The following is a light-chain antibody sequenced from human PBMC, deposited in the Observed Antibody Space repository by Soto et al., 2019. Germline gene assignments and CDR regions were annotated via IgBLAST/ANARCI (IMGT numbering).Light chain of an antibody. CDR1: SNDVGSYDL. V-gene: IGLV2-23*01. J-gene: IGLJ3*02. Sequence: QSALTQPASVSGSPGQSINISCTGTSNDVGSYDLVSWYQLHPGKAPKLVIYEANKRPSGISNRFSVSKSGNTASLTISGLQAEDEAHYYCCSYARGRLWVSGGRTKVTVL. CDR3: CSYARGRLWV. CDR2: EAN.